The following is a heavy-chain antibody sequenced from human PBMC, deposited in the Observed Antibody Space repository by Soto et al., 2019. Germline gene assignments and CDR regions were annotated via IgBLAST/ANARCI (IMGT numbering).Heavy chain of an antibody. Sequence: GGSLRLSCAASGFTFSNFDMHWVRQAPGKGLEWVAGIWFDGSNKYYGDSVKGRFTISRDNSKNTLYLQVNSLRAEDTAVYYFARDHQTQCGGNNCSPPSPWGQGTLVTVSS. CDR3: ARDHQTQCGGNNCSPPSP. CDR2: IWFDGSNK. V-gene: IGHV3-33*01. CDR1: GFTFSNFD. J-gene: IGHJ5*02. D-gene: IGHD2-15*01.